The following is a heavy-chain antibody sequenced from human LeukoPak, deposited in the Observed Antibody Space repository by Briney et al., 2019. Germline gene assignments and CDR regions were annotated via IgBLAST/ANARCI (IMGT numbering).Heavy chain of an antibody. D-gene: IGHD1-14*01. V-gene: IGHV4-38-2*02. CDR1: GYSISSGYY. J-gene: IGHJ5*02. Sequence: SETLSLTCTVSGYSISSGYYWGWIRQPPGKGLEWIGSIYHSGSTYYNPSLKSRVTISVDTSKNQFSLKLSSVTAADTAVYYCATTLRNNPPWGQGTLITVSS. CDR2: IYHSGST. CDR3: ATTLRNNPP.